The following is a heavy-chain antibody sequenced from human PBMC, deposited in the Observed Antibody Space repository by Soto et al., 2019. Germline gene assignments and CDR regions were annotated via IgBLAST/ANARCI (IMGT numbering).Heavy chain of an antibody. D-gene: IGHD5-18*01. Sequence: QVQLLESGGGVVQPGRSLRLSCAASGFTFSTYAMHWVRQAQGKGLEFMAVISYDGGNKYYADSVKGRFTISRYNSKNTLYLLMNSLRPDDTAVYYCAVEGRGYSCSYWGQGTLVTVSS. V-gene: IGHV3-30-3*01. CDR3: AVEGRGYSCSY. J-gene: IGHJ4*02. CDR1: GFTFSTYA. CDR2: ISYDGGNK.